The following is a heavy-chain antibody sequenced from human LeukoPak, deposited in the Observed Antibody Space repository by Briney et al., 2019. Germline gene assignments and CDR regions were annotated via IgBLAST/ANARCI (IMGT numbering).Heavy chain of an antibody. CDR1: GFTFSSSW. J-gene: IGHJ4*02. CDR2: IKQDGSEK. Sequence: GGSLRLSCEASGFTFSSSWMSWVRQAPGKGLEWVANIKQDGSEKSYVESVRGRFTISRDNAKNSLYLQLNSLRAEDTALYYCARDNPPDYWGQGTLVTVSS. V-gene: IGHV3-7*03. CDR3: ARDNPPDY.